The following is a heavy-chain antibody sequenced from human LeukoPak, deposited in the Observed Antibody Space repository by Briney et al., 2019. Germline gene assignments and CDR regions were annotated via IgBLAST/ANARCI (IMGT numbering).Heavy chain of an antibody. V-gene: IGHV3-30-3*01. CDR2: ISKDGSNK. D-gene: IGHD1-26*01. Sequence: PGGSLRLSCAASGFTFSSYAMHWVRQAPGKGLEWVAVISKDGSNKYYADSVKGRFTISRDNSKNTLYLQMNSLRAEDTAVYYCARGLFTGGTYYGYWGQGTLVTVSS. CDR1: GFTFSSYA. CDR3: ARGLFTGGTYYGY. J-gene: IGHJ4*02.